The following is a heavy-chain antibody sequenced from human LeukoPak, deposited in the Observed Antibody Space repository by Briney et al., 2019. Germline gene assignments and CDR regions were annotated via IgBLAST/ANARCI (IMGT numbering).Heavy chain of an antibody. CDR1: GYTFTNYD. Sequence: ASVKVSCKASGYTFTNYDINWVRQATGQGLEWMGWMNPNRGNTGYAQKFQGRVTITRNTSISTAYMELSSLRSEDTAMYYCARGVSLSPDYWGQGTLVTVSS. CDR3: ARGVSLSPDY. CDR2: MNPNRGNT. V-gene: IGHV1-8*03. D-gene: IGHD2-2*01. J-gene: IGHJ4*02.